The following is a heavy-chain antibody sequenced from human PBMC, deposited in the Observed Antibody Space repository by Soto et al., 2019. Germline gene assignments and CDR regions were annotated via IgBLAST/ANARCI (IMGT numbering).Heavy chain of an antibody. Sequence: SETLSLTCAVYGGSFSGYYWSWIRQPPGKGLEWIGEINHSGSTNYNPSLKSRVTISVDTSKNQFSLKLSSVTAADTAVYYCAGRGSGGYSTYSYYVRNVGAKGTTVPVPS. CDR1: GGSFSGYY. CDR3: AGRGSGGYSTYSYYVRNV. CDR2: INHSGST. J-gene: IGHJ6*04. V-gene: IGHV4-34*01. D-gene: IGHD3-10*01.